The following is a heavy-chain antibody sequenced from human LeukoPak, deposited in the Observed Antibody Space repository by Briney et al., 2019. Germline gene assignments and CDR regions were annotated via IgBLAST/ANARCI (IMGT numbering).Heavy chain of an antibody. CDR3: ATWTRGHYYMDV. Sequence: SVKVSCKASGGTFSSYAISWVRQAPGQGLEWMGGIIPIFGTANYAQKFQGRVTITADEATSTAYMELSTLRSDDTAVYYCATWTRGHYYMDVWGKGTTVTVSS. V-gene: IGHV1-69*01. J-gene: IGHJ6*03. CDR1: GGTFSSYA. CDR2: IIPIFGTA. D-gene: IGHD2-2*01.